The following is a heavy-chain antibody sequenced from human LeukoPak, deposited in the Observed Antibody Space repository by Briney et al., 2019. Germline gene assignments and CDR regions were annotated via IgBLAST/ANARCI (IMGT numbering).Heavy chain of an antibody. Sequence: GASVKVSCKASGYTFTSYGISWVRQAPGQGLEWMGWISAYNGNTNYAQKLQGRVTMTTDTSTSTAYMELRSLRSDDTAVYYCARDHLRIVGATKHDYWGQGTLVTVSS. D-gene: IGHD1-26*01. CDR2: ISAYNGNT. CDR1: GYTFTSYG. J-gene: IGHJ4*02. CDR3: ARDHLRIVGATKHDY. V-gene: IGHV1-18*01.